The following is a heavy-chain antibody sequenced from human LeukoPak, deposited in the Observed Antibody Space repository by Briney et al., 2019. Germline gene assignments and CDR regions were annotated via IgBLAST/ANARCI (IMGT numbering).Heavy chain of an antibody. CDR3: ARGGVRGLGY. D-gene: IGHD3-10*01. J-gene: IGHJ4*02. V-gene: IGHV4-34*01. Sequence: SETLSLTCAVYGGSFSGYYWSWIRQPPGKGLEWIGEINHSGSTNYNPSLKSRVTISVDTSKNQFSLKLSSVTAAATAVYYCARGGVRGLGYWGQGTLVTVSS. CDR2: INHSGST. CDR1: GGSFSGYY.